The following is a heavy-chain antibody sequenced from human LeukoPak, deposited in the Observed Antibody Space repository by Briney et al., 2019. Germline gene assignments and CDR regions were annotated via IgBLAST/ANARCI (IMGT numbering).Heavy chain of an antibody. D-gene: IGHD3-16*02. CDR2: IYHSGST. V-gene: IGHV4-38-2*01. CDR3: ARYVWGSYPTFEDY. Sequence: SETLSLTCAVSGYSISSGYYCGWIRQPPGKGLEWIGSIYHSGSTYYNPSLKSRVTISVDTSKNQFSLKLSSVTAADTAVYYCARYVWGSYPTFEDYWGQGTLVTVSS. J-gene: IGHJ4*02. CDR1: GYSISSGYY.